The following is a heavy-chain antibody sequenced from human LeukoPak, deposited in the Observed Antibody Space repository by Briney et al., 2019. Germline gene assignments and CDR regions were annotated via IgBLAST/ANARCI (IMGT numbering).Heavy chain of an antibody. Sequence: SETLSLTCTVSGGSISSSSYYWGWIRQPPGKGLEWIGSIYYSGSTYYNPSLKSRVTISVDTSKNQFSLKLSSVTAADTAVYYCARGSSSWDGFYYYMDVWGKGTTVTISS. D-gene: IGHD6-13*01. CDR1: GGSISSSSYY. CDR3: ARGSSSWDGFYYYMDV. V-gene: IGHV4-39*07. J-gene: IGHJ6*03. CDR2: IYYSGST.